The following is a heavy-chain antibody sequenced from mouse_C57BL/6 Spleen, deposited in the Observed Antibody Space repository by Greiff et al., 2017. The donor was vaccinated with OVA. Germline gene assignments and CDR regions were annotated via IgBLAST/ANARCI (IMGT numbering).Heavy chain of an antibody. V-gene: IGHV1-69*01. Sequence: VQLQQPGAELVMPGASVKLSCKASGYTFTSYWMHWVKQRPGQGLEWIGEIDPSDSYTNYNQKFKGKSTLTVDKSSSTAYMQLSSLTSEDSAVYYCARGDWDVYDAKDYWGQGTSVTVSS. D-gene: IGHD4-1*01. CDR1: GYTFTSYW. J-gene: IGHJ4*01. CDR2: IDPSDSYT. CDR3: ARGDWDVYDAKDY.